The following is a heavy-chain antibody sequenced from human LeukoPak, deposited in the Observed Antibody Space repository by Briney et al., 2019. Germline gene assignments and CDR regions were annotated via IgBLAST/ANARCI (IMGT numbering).Heavy chain of an antibody. CDR3: ARDPEGY. D-gene: IGHD1-14*01. Sequence: GGSLRLSCAASGFTFSDYYMSWVRQAPGKGLEWVSVIYSGGSTYYADSVKGRFTISRDNSKNTLYLQMNSLRAEDTAVYYCARDPEGYWGQGTLVTVSS. J-gene: IGHJ4*02. CDR1: GFTFSDYY. CDR2: IYSGGST. V-gene: IGHV3-53*01.